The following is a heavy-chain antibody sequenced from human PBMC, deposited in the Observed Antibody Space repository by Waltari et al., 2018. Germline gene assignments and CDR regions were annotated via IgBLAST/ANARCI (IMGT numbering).Heavy chain of an antibody. CDR2: IYYSGST. J-gene: IGHJ3*02. V-gene: IGHV4-31*03. CDR1: GGSISSGGYY. CDR3: ARGLPPQLWDDRGAFDI. D-gene: IGHD5-18*01. Sequence: QVQLQESGPGLVKPSQTLSLTCTVSGGSISSGGYYWSWIRQHPGKGLEWIGYIYYSGSTYYNPSLKSRVTISVDTSKNQFSLKLSSVTAADTAVYYCARGLPPQLWDDRGAFDIWGQGTMVTVSS.